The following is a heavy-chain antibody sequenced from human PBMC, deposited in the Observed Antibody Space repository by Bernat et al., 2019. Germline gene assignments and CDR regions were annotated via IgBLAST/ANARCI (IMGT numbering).Heavy chain of an antibody. CDR2: IGGGGGDI. V-gene: IGHV3-23*01. D-gene: IGHD3-22*01. CDR3: AKDMRGYYRPSDY. J-gene: IGHJ4*02. Sequence: EVQLSESGGGLVQPGGSLRLSCEVSGFTFSFYAMNWVRQAPGKGLEWVSSIGGGGGDISYPDSVRGRFTISRDNSKNTLYLQMNSLRAEDTAIYYCAKDMRGYYRPSDYWGQGTLVTVSS. CDR1: GFTFSFYA.